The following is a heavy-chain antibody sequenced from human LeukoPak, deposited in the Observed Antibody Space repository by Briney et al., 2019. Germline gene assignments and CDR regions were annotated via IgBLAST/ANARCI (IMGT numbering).Heavy chain of an antibody. CDR3: AKKPSQGDWFDP. CDR2: ISYDGSNK. Sequence: SGGSLRLSCAASGFTFSSYAMHWVRQAPGKGLEWVAVISYDGSNKYYADSVKGRFTISRDNSKNTLYLQMNSLRAEDTAVYYCAKKPSQGDWFDPWGQGTLVTVSS. D-gene: IGHD1-26*01. V-gene: IGHV3-30*04. J-gene: IGHJ5*02. CDR1: GFTFSSYA.